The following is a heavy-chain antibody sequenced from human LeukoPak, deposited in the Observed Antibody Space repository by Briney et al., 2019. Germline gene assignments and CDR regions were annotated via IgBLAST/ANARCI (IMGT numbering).Heavy chain of an antibody. CDR1: GFTFSSYS. V-gene: IGHV3-48*01. Sequence: PSGGSLRLSCAASGFTFSSYSMNWVRQAPGKGLEWVSYISSSSSTIYYADSVKGRFTISRDNAKNSLYLQMNSLRAEDTAVYYCASDEGWSNYWGQGTLVTVSS. J-gene: IGHJ4*02. CDR3: ASDEGWSNY. D-gene: IGHD6-19*01. CDR2: ISSSSSTI.